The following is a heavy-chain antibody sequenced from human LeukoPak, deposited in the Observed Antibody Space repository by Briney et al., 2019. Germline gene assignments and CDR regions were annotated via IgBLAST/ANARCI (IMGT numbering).Heavy chain of an antibody. CDR2: IYYSGST. V-gene: IGHV4-39*01. J-gene: IGHJ4*02. CDR1: GGSISSSRYY. CDR3: ARTPGYYYDSTRDY. D-gene: IGHD3-22*01. Sequence: SETLSLTCTVSGGSISSSRYYWGWIRQPPGKGLEWIGSIYYSGSTYYNPSLKSRVTISVDTSKNQFSLKLSSVTAADTAVYYCARTPGYYYDSTRDYWGQGTLVTVSS.